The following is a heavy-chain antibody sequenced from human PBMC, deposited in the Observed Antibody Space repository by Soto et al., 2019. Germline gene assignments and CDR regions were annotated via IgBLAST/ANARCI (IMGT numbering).Heavy chain of an antibody. CDR3: ARGGGIHYYYYYGMEV. J-gene: IGHJ6*01. CDR1: GCTFSSYA. Sequence: GASVKVSCKASGCTFSSYAISWVRQAPGQGLEWMGGIIPIFGTANYAQKFQGRVTITADKSTSTAYMELSSLRSEDTAVYYCARGGGIHYYYYYGMEVWGQGTTVSVS. V-gene: IGHV1-69*06. CDR2: IIPIFGTA.